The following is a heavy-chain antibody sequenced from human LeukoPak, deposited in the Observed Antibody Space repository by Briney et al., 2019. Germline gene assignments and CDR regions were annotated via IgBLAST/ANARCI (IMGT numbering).Heavy chain of an antibody. V-gene: IGHV4-4*07. CDR1: GGSINSYY. D-gene: IGHD4-23*01. CDR3: ARGGKATVVTM. CDR2: IYSSGST. J-gene: IGHJ4*02. Sequence: SETLSLTCTVSGGSINSYYGSWIRQPAGKGLEWIGRIYSSGSTNYNPSLKSRVSMSADTSKNQFSLKLTSVTAADTAVYYCARGGKATVVTMWGQGILVTVSS.